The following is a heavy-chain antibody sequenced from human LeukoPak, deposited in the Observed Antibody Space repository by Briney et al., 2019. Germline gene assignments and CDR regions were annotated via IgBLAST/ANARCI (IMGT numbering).Heavy chain of an antibody. V-gene: IGHV1-69*05. CDR3: ARGYCSGGSCCSFDY. Sequence: SVKVSCKASGGTFSSYAISWVRQAPGQGLEWMGGIIPIFGTANYAQKFQGRVTITTDESTGTAYMELSSLRSEDTAVYYCARGYCSGGSCCSFDYWGQGTLVTVSS. CDR2: IIPIFGTA. D-gene: IGHD2-15*01. J-gene: IGHJ4*02. CDR1: GGTFSSYA.